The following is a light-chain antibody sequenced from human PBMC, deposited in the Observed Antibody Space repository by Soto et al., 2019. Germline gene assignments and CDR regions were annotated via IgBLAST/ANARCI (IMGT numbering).Light chain of an antibody. V-gene: IGKV3-15*01. J-gene: IGKJ2*01. CDR3: QQYNNWPPYT. CDR2: GAS. Sequence: EIVMTQSPATLSVSPGERATLSCRASQSVSSNLAWYQQKPGQAPRLLIYGASTRATGIPARFSGSWSGTEFTLTISSLQSEDFAVYYCQQYNNWPPYTFGQGPKLEIK. CDR1: QSVSSN.